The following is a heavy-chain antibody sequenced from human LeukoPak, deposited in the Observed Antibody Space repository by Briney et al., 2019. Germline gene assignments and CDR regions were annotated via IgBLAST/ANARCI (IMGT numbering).Heavy chain of an antibody. CDR3: ARVPYNNAFYI. J-gene: IGHJ3*02. D-gene: IGHD3-10*01. Sequence: SVKVSCKASGGTFSSYAISWVRQAPGQGLEWMGGIIPIFGTANYAQKFQGRVTITADESTSTAYMELSSLRSGDTSGYYCARVPYNNAFYIWGRGTMVTVSS. CDR1: GGTFSSYA. V-gene: IGHV1-69*13. CDR2: IIPIFGTA.